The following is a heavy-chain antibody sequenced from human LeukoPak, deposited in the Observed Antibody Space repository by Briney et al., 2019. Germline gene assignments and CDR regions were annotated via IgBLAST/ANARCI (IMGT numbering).Heavy chain of an antibody. Sequence: SETLSLTCTVSGGSISSYYWSWIRQPAGKGLEWIGRIYTSGSTNYNPSLKSRVTMSVDTSKNQFSLKLSSVTAADTAVYYCARSFLEGYSSSHYFDYWGRGTLVTVSS. CDR2: IYTSGST. CDR1: GGSISSYY. J-gene: IGHJ4*02. V-gene: IGHV4-4*07. CDR3: ARSFLEGYSSSHYFDY. D-gene: IGHD6-13*01.